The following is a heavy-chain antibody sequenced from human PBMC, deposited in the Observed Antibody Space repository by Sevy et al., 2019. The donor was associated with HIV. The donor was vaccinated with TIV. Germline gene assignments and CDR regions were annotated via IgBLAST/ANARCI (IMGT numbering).Heavy chain of an antibody. CDR3: ASTPLYDYVWGSYPY. V-gene: IGHV4-34*01. D-gene: IGHD3-16*02. CDR2: INHSGST. CDR1: GGSFSGYY. J-gene: IGHJ4*02. Sequence: SETLSLTCAVYGGSFSGYYWSWIRQPPGKGLEWIGEINHSGSTNYNPSLKSRVTISVDTSQNQCSLELSSVTAADTAVYYCASTPLYDYVWGSYPYWGLGTLVTVSS.